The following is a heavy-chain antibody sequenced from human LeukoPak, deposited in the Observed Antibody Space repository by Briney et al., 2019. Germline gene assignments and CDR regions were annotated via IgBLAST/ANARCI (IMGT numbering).Heavy chain of an antibody. CDR3: ANQPYDNPTSFLFDY. CDR2: ISGSGGST. Sequence: GGSLRLSCAASGFTFDDYAMHWVRHAPGKGLEWVSGISGSGGSTYYADSVKGRFTISRDNSKNTLYLQMNSLRAEDTAVYYCANQPYDNPTSFLFDYWGQGTLVTVSS. J-gene: IGHJ4*02. V-gene: IGHV3-23*01. D-gene: IGHD3-9*01. CDR1: GFTFDDYA.